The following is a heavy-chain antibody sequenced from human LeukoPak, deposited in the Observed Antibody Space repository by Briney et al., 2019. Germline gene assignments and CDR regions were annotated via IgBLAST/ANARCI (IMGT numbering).Heavy chain of an antibody. Sequence: GGSLRLSCAASGFTVSSNYMSWVRQAPGKGLEWVSVIYSGGSTYYADSVKGRFTISRDNAKNSLYLQMNSLRAEDTAVYYCAKAYCSGGSCYYFDYWGQGTLITVSS. J-gene: IGHJ4*02. CDR1: GFTVSSNY. CDR2: IYSGGST. CDR3: AKAYCSGGSCYYFDY. D-gene: IGHD2-15*01. V-gene: IGHV3-53*05.